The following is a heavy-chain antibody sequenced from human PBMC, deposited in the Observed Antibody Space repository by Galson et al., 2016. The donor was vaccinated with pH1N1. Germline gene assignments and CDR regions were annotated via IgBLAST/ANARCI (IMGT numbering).Heavy chain of an antibody. CDR2: IIPIFGTT. D-gene: IGHD3-10*01. CDR1: GGTFRNSA. V-gene: IGHV1-69*13. Sequence: SVKVSCKASGGTFRNSAVSWVCQAPGQGLEWMGGIIPIFGTTKYAQKIQGRVTITADQLTSTSYMELSSLRSEDTAVYYCASPAMVRGVVYYHFGMDIWGQGTTVAVSS. CDR3: ASPAMVRGVVYYHFGMDI. J-gene: IGHJ6*02.